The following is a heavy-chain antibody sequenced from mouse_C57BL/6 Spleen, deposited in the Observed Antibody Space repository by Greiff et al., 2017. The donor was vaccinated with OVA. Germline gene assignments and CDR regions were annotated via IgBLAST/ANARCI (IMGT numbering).Heavy chain of an antibody. V-gene: IGHV5-6*01. Sequence: EVQVVESGGDLVKPGGSLKLSCAASGFTFSSYGMSWVRQTPDKRLEWVATISSGGSYTYYPDSVKGRFTISRDNAKNTLYLQMSSLKSEDTAMYYCARFLTGHFDYWGQGTTLTVSS. CDR1: GFTFSSYG. CDR2: ISSGGSYT. J-gene: IGHJ2*01. CDR3: ARFLTGHFDY. D-gene: IGHD4-1*01.